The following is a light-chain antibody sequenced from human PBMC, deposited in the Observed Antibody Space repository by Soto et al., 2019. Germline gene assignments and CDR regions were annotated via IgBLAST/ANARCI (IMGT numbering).Light chain of an antibody. CDR1: QSISRY. V-gene: IGKV1-39*01. CDR3: QQGQANPLP. CDR2: SAC. Sequence: IQMTQSPSSLSASVGDSVTLSCRASQSISRYLTGYQQKPGKGPKLLTCSACGLQGGVPSRLSGGGYRTAFPLTVSRPPFEDHATYCSQQGQANPLPFCGASKVEIK. J-gene: IGKJ4*02.